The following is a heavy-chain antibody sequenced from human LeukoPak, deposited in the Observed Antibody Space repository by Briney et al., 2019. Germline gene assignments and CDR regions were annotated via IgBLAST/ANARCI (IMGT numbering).Heavy chain of an antibody. D-gene: IGHD2-21*02. CDR2: ISYDGTNK. CDR1: EFTFSVYA. V-gene: IGHV3-30-3*01. J-gene: IGHJ4*02. Sequence: GGSLRLSCAASEFTFSVYAMNWVRQAPGRGLEWVAGISYDGTNKYYADSVKGRFTISRDNSKNTLYLQMNSLRTDDTAVYYCARESPACGEDCYFDYWGQGTLVTVSS. CDR3: ARESPACGEDCYFDY.